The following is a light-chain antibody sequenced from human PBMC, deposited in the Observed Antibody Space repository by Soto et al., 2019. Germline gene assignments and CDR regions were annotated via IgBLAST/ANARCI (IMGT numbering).Light chain of an antibody. CDR2: SNN. V-gene: IGLV1-44*01. J-gene: IGLJ1*01. CDR3: AAWDDSLTCYV. Sequence: QSALTQPPSASGTPGQRVTISCSGSSSNIGSNTVNWYQQLPGTTPKFLIYSNNQRPSAVPDRFSGSKAGTSASLAISRLHDEDEAYYYCAAWDDSLTCYVFGTGTKLTVL. CDR1: SSNIGSNT.